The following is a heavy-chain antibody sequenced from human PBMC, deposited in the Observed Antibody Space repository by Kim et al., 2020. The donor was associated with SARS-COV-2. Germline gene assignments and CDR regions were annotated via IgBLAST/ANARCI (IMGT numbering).Heavy chain of an antibody. D-gene: IGHD1-26*01. Sequence: YAQKFQGRVTMTEDTSTDTAYMELSSLRSEDTAVYYCATDRLRGSYPFDYWGQGTLVTVSS. J-gene: IGHJ4*02. CDR3: ATDRLRGSYPFDY. V-gene: IGHV1-24*01.